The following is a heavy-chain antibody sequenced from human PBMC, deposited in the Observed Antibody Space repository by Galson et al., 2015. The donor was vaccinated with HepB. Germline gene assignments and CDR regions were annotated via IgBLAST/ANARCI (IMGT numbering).Heavy chain of an antibody. D-gene: IGHD6-19*01. CDR2: VDPEDGET. Sequence: VKVSCKVSGYTFTDYYMHWVQQAPGKGLEWMGLVDPEDGETIYAEKFQGRVTITADTSTDTAYVELSSLRSEDTAVYYCATLGLADAFDIWGQGTMVTVSS. CDR1: GYTFTDYY. V-gene: IGHV1-69-2*01. J-gene: IGHJ3*02. CDR3: ATLGLADAFDI.